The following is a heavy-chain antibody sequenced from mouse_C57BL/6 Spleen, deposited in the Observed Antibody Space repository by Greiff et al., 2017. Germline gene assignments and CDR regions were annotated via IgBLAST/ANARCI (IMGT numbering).Heavy chain of an antibody. J-gene: IGHJ2*01. CDR1: GYAFTNYL. Sequence: VQLQQPGAELVRPGTSVKVSCKASGYAFTNYLIEWVKQRPGQGLEWIGVINPGSGGTNYNEKFKGKATLTADKSSSTAYMQLSSLTSEDSAVYFCARKGTNWSDYWGQGTTLTVSS. CDR3: ARKGTNWSDY. D-gene: IGHD4-1*01. CDR2: INPGSGGT. V-gene: IGHV1-54*01.